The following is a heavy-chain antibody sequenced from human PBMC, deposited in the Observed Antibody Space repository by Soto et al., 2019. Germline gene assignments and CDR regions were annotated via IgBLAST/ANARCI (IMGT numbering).Heavy chain of an antibody. CDR2: IGTAGDT. Sequence: GGSLRLSCAASGFTFSSYDMHWVRQATGKGLEWVSAIGTAGDTYYPGSVKGRFTISRENAKNSLYLQMNSLRAGDTAVYYCARGTPPSVENYYYMDVWGKGTTVTVSS. D-gene: IGHD1-1*01. CDR3: ARGTPPSVENYYYMDV. V-gene: IGHV3-13*01. J-gene: IGHJ6*03. CDR1: GFTFSSYD.